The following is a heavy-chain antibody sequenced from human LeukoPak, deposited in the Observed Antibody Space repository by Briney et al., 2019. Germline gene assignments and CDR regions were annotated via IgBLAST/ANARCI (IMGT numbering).Heavy chain of an antibody. D-gene: IGHD3-10*01. CDR3: ARDLYSGSGTAHGDACDI. V-gene: IGHV1-2*02. CDR1: GYTFTGYY. CDR2: INPNSGGT. Sequence: GASVKVSCKASGYTFTGYYMHSVRQAPGQGLEWMGWINPNSGGTNYAQKFQGRVTMTRDTSISTAYMELSRLRSDDTAVYFCARDLYSGSGTAHGDACDIWGQGTMVTVSS. J-gene: IGHJ3*02.